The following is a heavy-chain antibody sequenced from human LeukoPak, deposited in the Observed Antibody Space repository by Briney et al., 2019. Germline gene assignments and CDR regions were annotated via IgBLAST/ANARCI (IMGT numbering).Heavy chain of an antibody. D-gene: IGHD2-21*02. J-gene: IGHJ4*02. CDR1: GFTFSNHE. CDR2: TSRGGSDI. CDR3: VRARLIRLENFFDY. V-gene: IGHV3-48*03. Sequence: GGSLRLSCATSGFTFSNHEMNWVRQAPGKGLEWVAYTSRGGSDISYADSVKGRFTISADNANSSLYLQMNSLRAEDTAVYFCVRARLIRLENFFDYWGQGTLVTVSS.